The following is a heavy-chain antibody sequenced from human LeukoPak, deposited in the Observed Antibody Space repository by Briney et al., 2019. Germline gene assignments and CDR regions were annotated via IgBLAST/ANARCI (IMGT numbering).Heavy chain of an antibody. CDR2: IWYDGSNK. Sequence: GGSLRLSCAASGFTFSSYGMHWVRQAPGKGLEWVAVIWYDGSNKYYADSVKGRFTISRDSSKNTLYLQMNSLRAEDTAVYYCAKEPFSLALDAFDIWGQGTMVTVSS. CDR1: GFTFSSYG. J-gene: IGHJ3*02. V-gene: IGHV3-33*06. CDR3: AKEPFSLALDAFDI.